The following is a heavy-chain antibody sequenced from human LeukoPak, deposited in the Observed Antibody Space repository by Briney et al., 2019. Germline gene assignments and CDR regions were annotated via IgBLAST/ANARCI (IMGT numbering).Heavy chain of an antibody. CDR2: IYYSGST. D-gene: IGHD6-13*01. V-gene: IGHV4-59*01. J-gene: IGHJ6*02. CDR1: GGSISSYY. CDR3: ARDRSIAAAGYRIGQPYYYYGMDV. Sequence: SETLSLTCTVSGGSISSYYWSWIRQPPGKGLEWIGYIYYSGSTNYNPSLKSRVTISVDTSKNQFSLKLSSVTAADTAVYYCARDRSIAAAGYRIGQPYYYYGMDVWGQGTTVTVSS.